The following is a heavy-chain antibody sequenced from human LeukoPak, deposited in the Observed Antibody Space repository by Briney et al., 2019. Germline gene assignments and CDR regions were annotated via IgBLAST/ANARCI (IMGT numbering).Heavy chain of an antibody. CDR1: GGSISSSSYS. CDR3: ARGYDFDY. D-gene: IGHD1-1*01. CDR2: IYYSGTT. Sequence: SETLSLTCTVSGGSISSSSYSWGWTRQPPGKGLEWIGSIYYSGTTYYNPSLKSRVTISVDTSKIQFSLKLSSVAATDTAVYYCARGYDFDYWGQGTLVTVPS. J-gene: IGHJ4*02. V-gene: IGHV4-39*01.